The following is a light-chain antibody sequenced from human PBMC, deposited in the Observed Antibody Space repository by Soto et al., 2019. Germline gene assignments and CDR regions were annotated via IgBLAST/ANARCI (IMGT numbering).Light chain of an antibody. Sequence: DVRMTQSPSSLSASVVDRVTITCRASQDINSYLAWYQQKPGNAPKSLIYAASSLQTGVPSRFSGSESGTDFTLTISNLQPEDSATYYCQQYNIYPLTFGGGTKVEIK. CDR1: QDINSY. J-gene: IGKJ4*01. V-gene: IGKV1D-16*01. CDR2: AAS. CDR3: QQYNIYPLT.